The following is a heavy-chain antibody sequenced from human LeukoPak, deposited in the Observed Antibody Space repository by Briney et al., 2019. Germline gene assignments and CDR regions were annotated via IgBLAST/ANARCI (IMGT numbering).Heavy chain of an antibody. J-gene: IGHJ4*02. CDR2: ISSSSITI. Sequence: GGSLRLSCAASGFTFSSYSLNWVRQAPGKGLEWVSFISSSSITIYYADSVKGRFTISRDNAEKSLYLQMNSLRAEDTAVYYCARDRGGSYSAIDYWGQRTLVTVSS. V-gene: IGHV3-48*04. CDR3: ARDRGGSYSAIDY. CDR1: GFTFSSYS. D-gene: IGHD2-15*01.